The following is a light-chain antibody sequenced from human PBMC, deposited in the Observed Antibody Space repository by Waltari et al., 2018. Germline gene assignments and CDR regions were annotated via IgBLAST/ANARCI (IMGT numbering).Light chain of an antibody. CDR3: QQYGSSPWT. CDR2: GTS. V-gene: IGKV3-20*01. CDR1: QSVSGSY. Sequence: EIVLTQSPGTLSLSPGERATLSCRASQSVSGSYLAWYQQKPGQAPRLLIYGTSSRATCIPDRFSGSGSGTDFTLTITRLEPEDFAVYYCQQYGSSPWTFGQGTKVEIK. J-gene: IGKJ1*01.